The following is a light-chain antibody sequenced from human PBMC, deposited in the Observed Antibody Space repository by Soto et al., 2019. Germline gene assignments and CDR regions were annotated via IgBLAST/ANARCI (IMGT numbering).Light chain of an antibody. CDR3: CSLTTSHTYV. CDR1: SSDIGHYDC. J-gene: IGLJ1*01. Sequence: QSVLTQPASVSGSPGQSITISCTGTSSDIGHYDCVSWYQQHPDKAPKLMIYHVTYRPSGVSNRYSGSKSGNSASLTISGLQADDEADYYCCSLTTSHTYVFGSGTKVTVL. CDR2: HVT. V-gene: IGLV2-14*03.